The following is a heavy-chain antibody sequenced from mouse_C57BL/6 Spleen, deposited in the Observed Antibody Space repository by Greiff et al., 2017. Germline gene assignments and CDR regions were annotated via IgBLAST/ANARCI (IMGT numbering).Heavy chain of an antibody. CDR3: AREDGYDPYYFDY. D-gene: IGHD2-2*01. V-gene: IGHV1-55*01. CDR2: IYPGSGST. J-gene: IGHJ2*01. Sequence: VQLQQPGAELVKPGASVKMSCKASGYTFTSYWITWVKQRPGQGLEWIGDIYPGSGSTNYNEKFKSKATLTVDTSSSTAYMQLSSLTSEDSAVYYCAREDGYDPYYFDYWGQGTTLTVSS. CDR1: GYTFTSYW.